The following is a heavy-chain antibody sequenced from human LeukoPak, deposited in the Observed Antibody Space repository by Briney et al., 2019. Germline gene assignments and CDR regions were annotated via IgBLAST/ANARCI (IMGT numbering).Heavy chain of an antibody. Sequence: SETLSLTCTVSGGSLSSYYWSWIRQPAGKGLEWIGRIYTSGSTNYNPPLKSRVTMSVDTSKNQFSLKLSSVTAADTAVYYCAREHNGDYGNYYYYYMDVWGKGTAVTISS. V-gene: IGHV4-4*07. CDR2: IYTSGST. D-gene: IGHD4-17*01. CDR1: GGSLSSYY. CDR3: AREHNGDYGNYYYYYMDV. J-gene: IGHJ6*03.